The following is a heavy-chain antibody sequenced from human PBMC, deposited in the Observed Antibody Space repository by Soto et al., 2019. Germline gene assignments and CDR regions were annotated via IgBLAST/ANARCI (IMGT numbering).Heavy chain of an antibody. D-gene: IGHD3-22*01. V-gene: IGHV4-30-4*01. Sequence: PSETLSLTCTVSCGSISSGDYYWSWIRQPPGKGLEWIGYIYYSGSTYYNPSLKSRVTISVDTSKNQFSLKLSSVTAADTAVYYCARVGYYYDSSGPGACGIWGKGKMGTVS. CDR2: IYYSGST. CDR1: CGSISSGDYY. J-gene: IGHJ3*02. CDR3: ARVGYYYDSSGPGACGI.